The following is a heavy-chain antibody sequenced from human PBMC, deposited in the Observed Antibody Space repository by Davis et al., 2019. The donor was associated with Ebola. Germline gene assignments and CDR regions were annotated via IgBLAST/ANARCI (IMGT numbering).Heavy chain of an antibody. CDR3: AREDYGDYYFDY. D-gene: IGHD4-17*01. Sequence: GGSLRLSCAASGFTFSSYAMSWVRQAPGKGLEWVSDISGTAGTRYYRDSVKGRFTISRDNSRNTLYLQMNSLRAEDTAVYYCAREDYGDYYFDYWGQGTLVTVSS. CDR2: ISGTAGTR. CDR1: GFTFSSYA. V-gene: IGHV3-23*01. J-gene: IGHJ4*02.